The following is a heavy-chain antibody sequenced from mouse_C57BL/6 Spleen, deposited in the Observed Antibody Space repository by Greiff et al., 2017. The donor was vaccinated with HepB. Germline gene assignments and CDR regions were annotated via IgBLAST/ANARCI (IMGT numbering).Heavy chain of an antibody. D-gene: IGHD1-1*01. J-gene: IGHJ4*01. Sequence: QVQLQQSGPELVKPGASVKISCKASGYAFSSSWMNWVKQRPGKGLEWIGRIYPGDGDTNYNGKFKGKATLTADTSSSTAYMQLSSLTSEDSAVYFCAREVYYYGSSYAPLYAMGYWGQGTSVTVSS. CDR2: IYPGDGDT. V-gene: IGHV1-82*01. CDR3: AREVYYYGSSYAPLYAMGY. CDR1: GYAFSSSW.